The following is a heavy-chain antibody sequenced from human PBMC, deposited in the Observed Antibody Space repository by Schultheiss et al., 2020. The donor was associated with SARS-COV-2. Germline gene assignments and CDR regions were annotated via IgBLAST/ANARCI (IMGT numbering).Heavy chain of an antibody. Sequence: GESLKISCAASGFTLSSYTMNWVRQAPGKGLEWVSYISSSSSTIYYADSVRGRFTISRDNAKNLLYLQMNSLRDEDTAVYHCAREKGNGYLDYWGQGTLVTVSS. D-gene: IGHD2-8*01. CDR1: GFTLSSYT. J-gene: IGHJ4*02. CDR3: AREKGNGYLDY. CDR2: ISSSSSTI. V-gene: IGHV3-48*02.